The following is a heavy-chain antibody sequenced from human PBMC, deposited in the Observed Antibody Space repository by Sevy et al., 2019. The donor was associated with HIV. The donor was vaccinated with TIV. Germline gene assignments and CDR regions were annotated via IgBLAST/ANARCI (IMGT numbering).Heavy chain of an antibody. D-gene: IGHD2-15*01. V-gene: IGHV3-48*02. J-gene: IGHJ1*01. CDR1: GFTFSSYS. CDR2: ISSSSSTI. Sequence: GGSLRLSCAASGFTFSSYSMNWVRQAPGKGLEWVSYISSSSSTIYYADSVKGRFTISRDNAKNSLYLQMNSLRDEDTAVYYCARRAGDCSGGSCYSRYFQHWGPGTLVTVSS. CDR3: ARRAGDCSGGSCYSRYFQH.